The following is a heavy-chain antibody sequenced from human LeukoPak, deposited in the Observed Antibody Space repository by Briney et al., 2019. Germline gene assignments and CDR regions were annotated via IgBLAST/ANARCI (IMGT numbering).Heavy chain of an antibody. CDR2: ISAYNGNT. J-gene: IGHJ3*02. D-gene: IGHD3-22*01. CDR3: ARDEYYYDSSGYHDAFDI. Sequence: ASVKVSCKASGYTFTSYGISWVRQAPGQGVEWMGWISAYNGNTNYAQKLQGRVTMTTDTSTSTAYMELRSLRSDDTAVYYCARDEYYYDSSGYHDAFDIWGQGTMVTVSS. CDR1: GYTFTSYG. V-gene: IGHV1-18*01.